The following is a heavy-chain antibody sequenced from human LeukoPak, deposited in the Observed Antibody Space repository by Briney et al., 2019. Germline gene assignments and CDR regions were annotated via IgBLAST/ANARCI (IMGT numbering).Heavy chain of an antibody. CDR1: GFTFNNGP. D-gene: IGHD3-10*01. V-gene: IGHV3-15*01. J-gene: IGHJ4*02. CDR3: TTANYYGSERSDY. CDR2: VKTKAEGGAT. Sequence: PGGSLRLSCAASGFTFNNGPMSWVRQAPGKGLEWVGRVKTKAEGGATDYAAPVKGRFTISRDDSKNTLFLQVNSLKTEDTAVYYCTTANYYGSERSDYWGQGTLVTVSS.